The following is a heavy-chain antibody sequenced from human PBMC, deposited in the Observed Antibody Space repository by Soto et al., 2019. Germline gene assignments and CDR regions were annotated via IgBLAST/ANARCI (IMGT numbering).Heavy chain of an antibody. CDR3: AKGVRFLEWLLYVSNWFDP. CDR2: ISGSGGST. CDR1: GFTFSSYA. V-gene: IGHV3-23*01. D-gene: IGHD3-3*01. Sequence: PGGSLRLSCAASGFTFSSYAMIWVRQAPGKGLEWVSAISGSGGSTYYADSVKGRFTISRDNSKNTLYLQMNSLRAEDTAVYYCAKGVRFLEWLLYVSNWFDPWGQGTLVTVSS. J-gene: IGHJ5*02.